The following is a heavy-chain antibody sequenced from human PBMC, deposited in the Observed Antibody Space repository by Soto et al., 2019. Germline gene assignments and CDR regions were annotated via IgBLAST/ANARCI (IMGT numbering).Heavy chain of an antibody. CDR3: ARGLRPVGGMDV. J-gene: IGHJ6*02. CDR2: IYYSGST. D-gene: IGHD1-26*01. Sequence: QVQLQESGPGLVKPSQTLSLTCTVSGGSISSGGYYWSWIRQHPGKGLEWIGYIYYSGSTYYNPSRRRRVTISVDPSKNQFSLKLSSVTAADTAVYYCARGLRPVGGMDVWGQGTTVTVSS. CDR1: GGSISSGGYY. V-gene: IGHV4-31*03.